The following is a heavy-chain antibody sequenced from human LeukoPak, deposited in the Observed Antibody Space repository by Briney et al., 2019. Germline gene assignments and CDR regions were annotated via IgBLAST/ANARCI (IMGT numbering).Heavy chain of an antibody. CDR3: ARLWDVSY. CDR2: ISSSGSTI. Sequence: LSLTCAVYGGSFSGYYWSWIRQAPGKGLEWVSYISSSGSTIYYADSVKGRFTISRDNAKNSLYLQMNSLRAEDTAVYYCARLWDVSYWGQGTLVTVSS. CDR1: GGSFSGYY. J-gene: IGHJ4*02. V-gene: IGHV3-11*04. D-gene: IGHD1-26*01.